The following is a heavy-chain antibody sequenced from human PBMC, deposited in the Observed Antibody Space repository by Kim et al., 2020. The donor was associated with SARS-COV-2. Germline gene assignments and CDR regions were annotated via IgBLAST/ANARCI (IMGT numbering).Heavy chain of an antibody. J-gene: IGHJ4*02. CDR2: ISYDGLNK. CDR3: ARDTDFYGSGRHVDY. D-gene: IGHD3-10*01. CDR1: GFTFSSYG. Sequence: GGSLRLSCAASGFTFSSYGMHWVRQAPGKGLEWVAVISYDGLNKYYADSLRGRFTISRDNSENTLYLQMNSLTVEDTAVYFCARDTDFYGSGRHVDYWGQGTLVTVSS. V-gene: IGHV3-33*05.